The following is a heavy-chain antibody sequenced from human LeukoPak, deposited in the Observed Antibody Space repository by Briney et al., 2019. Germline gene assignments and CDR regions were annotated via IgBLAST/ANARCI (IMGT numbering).Heavy chain of an antibody. CDR1: GFTFSSYG. V-gene: IGHV3-30*02. J-gene: IGHJ4*02. CDR3: ARSLTMVRAYDY. CDR2: IQYDGSNK. Sequence: QAGGSLRLSCAASGFTFSSYGMHWVRQAPGKGLEWVTFIQYDGSNKYYADSVKGRFTNSRDNSKNTVYLQMNSLRTEDTAVYYCARSLTMVRAYDYWGQGTLVTVSS. D-gene: IGHD3-10*01.